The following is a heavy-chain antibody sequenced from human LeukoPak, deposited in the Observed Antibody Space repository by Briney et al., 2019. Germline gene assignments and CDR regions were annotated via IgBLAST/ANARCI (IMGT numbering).Heavy chain of an antibody. J-gene: IGHJ6*02. V-gene: IGHV1-18*01. CDR2: ISAYNGNT. D-gene: IGHD3-10*01. CDR3: ARVSPLGRYYYGMDV. Sequence: ASVKVSCKASGYTFTSYAMHWVRQAPGQRLEWMGWISAYNGNTNYAQKLQGRVTMTTDTSTSTAYMELRSLRSEDTAVYYCARVSPLGRYYYGMDVWGQGTTVTVSS. CDR1: GYTFTSYA.